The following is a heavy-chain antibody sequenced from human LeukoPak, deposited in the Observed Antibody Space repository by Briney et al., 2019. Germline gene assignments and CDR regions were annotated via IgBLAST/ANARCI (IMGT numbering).Heavy chain of an antibody. J-gene: IGHJ4*02. V-gene: IGHV3-23*01. CDR3: AKRNSCTNDVCYGLGY. Sequence: PGGSLRLSCAASGFTFDDYGMSWVRQAPGKGLEWVSAITGSGGSTFYADSVKGRFTISRDNSKNTLYLQMSSLRAEDTAVYYCAKRNSCTNDVCYGLGYWGQGTLVTVSS. D-gene: IGHD2-8*01. CDR2: ITGSGGST. CDR1: GFTFDDYG.